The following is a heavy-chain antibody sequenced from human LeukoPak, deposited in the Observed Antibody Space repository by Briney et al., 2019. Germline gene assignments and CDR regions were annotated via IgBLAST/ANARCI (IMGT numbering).Heavy chain of an antibody. CDR1: VGSFSGYY. J-gene: IGHJ6*03. CDR2: INRSGST. V-gene: IGHV4-34*01. D-gene: IGHD3-10*01. Sequence: SETLSLTCAVYVGSFSGYYWSWIRQPPGKGLEWIGEINRSGSTNYNSSLKSRVTISVDTSKNQFSLKLSSVTAADTAVYYCARGYYGSGSHCCHMDVWGKGTTITAS. CDR3: ARGYYGSGSHCCHMDV.